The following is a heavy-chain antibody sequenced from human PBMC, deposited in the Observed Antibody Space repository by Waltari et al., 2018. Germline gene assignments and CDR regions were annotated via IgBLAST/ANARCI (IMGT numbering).Heavy chain of an antibody. CDR3: ARDLAEDWFDP. Sequence: EVQLVESGGGLVKPGGSLRLSCAASGFTFRSYSMNWVRQAPGKGLEWVSSISSSSSYIYYADSVKGRFTISRDNAKNSLYLQMNSLRAEDTAVYYCARDLAEDWFDPWGQGTLVTVSS. J-gene: IGHJ5*02. V-gene: IGHV3-21*01. CDR1: GFTFRSYS. CDR2: ISSSSSYI.